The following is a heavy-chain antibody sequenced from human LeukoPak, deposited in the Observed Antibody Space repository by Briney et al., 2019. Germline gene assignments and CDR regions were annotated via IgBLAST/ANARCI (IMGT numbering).Heavy chain of an antibody. Sequence: AAVKVSCKASGYTFTGYYMHWVRQAPAQGREWMGWINPNSGGTNYAQKFQGRVTMTRDKSFRTAYMELSRLTSDDTAVYYCARNIWFGESADAFDIWGQGTMVTVSS. V-gene: IGHV1-2*02. D-gene: IGHD3-10*01. J-gene: IGHJ3*02. CDR2: INPNSGGT. CDR1: GYTFTGYY. CDR3: ARNIWFGESADAFDI.